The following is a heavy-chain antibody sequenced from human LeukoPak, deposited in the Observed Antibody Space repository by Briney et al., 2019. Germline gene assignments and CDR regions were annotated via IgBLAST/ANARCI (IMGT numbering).Heavy chain of an antibody. CDR2: INHSGST. CDR3: ARRARYSSGWYLDY. Sequence: PSETLSLTCTVSGGSVSSGTYYWSWIRQPPGKGLEWIGEINHSGSTNYNPSLKSRVTISVDTSKNQFSLKLSSVTAADTAVYYCARRARYSSGWYLDYWGQGTLVTVSS. J-gene: IGHJ4*02. D-gene: IGHD6-19*01. V-gene: IGHV4-39*07. CDR1: GGSVSSGTYY.